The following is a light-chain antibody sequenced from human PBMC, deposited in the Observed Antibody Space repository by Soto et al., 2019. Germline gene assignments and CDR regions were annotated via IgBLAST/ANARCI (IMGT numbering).Light chain of an antibody. CDR2: DAS. V-gene: IGKV1-5*01. CDR1: QSISSW. CDR3: QQYNSYPWT. J-gene: IGKJ1*01. Sequence: DIQMTQSPSTLSASVGDRVTITCRASQSISSWLAWYQQKPGKAPKPLIYDASSLESGVPSRFSGSGSGTEFPLTISSLQPDDFATYYCQQYNSYPWTFGQGTKVEIK.